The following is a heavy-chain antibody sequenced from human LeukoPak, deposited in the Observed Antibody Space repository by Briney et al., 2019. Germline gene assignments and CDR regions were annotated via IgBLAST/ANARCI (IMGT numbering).Heavy chain of an antibody. J-gene: IGHJ2*01. CDR3: TRDPVRSSWFGDLCYFDL. CDR2: IRSKTYGGTT. D-gene: IGHD3-10*01. Sequence: GGSLRLSCTASGFTFGDYAMSWVRQAPGKGLEWVGFIRSKTYGGTTEYAASVKGRFTISRDDSKSIAYLQMNSLRTEDTAVYYCTRDPVRSSWFGDLCYFDLWGRGTLVTVSS. CDR1: GFTFGDYA. V-gene: IGHV3-49*04.